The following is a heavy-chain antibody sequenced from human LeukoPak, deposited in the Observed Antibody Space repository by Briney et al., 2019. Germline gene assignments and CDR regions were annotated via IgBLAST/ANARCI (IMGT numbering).Heavy chain of an antibody. J-gene: IGHJ4*02. D-gene: IGHD6-19*01. CDR1: GFTFSSYA. CDR2: ISGSGGDT. CDR3: ARSLLTGIAVSGTLGY. V-gene: IGHV3-23*01. Sequence: GGSLRLSCAASGFTFSSYAMSWVRQAPGKGPEWVSAISGSGGDTNYADSVKGRFTISRDNAKNSLYLQMNSLRAEDTAVYYCARSLLTGIAVSGTLGYWGQGTLVTVSS.